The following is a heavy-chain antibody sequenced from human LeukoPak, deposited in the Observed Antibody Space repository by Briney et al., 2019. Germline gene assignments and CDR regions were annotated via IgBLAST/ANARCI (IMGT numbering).Heavy chain of an antibody. D-gene: IGHD6-19*01. Sequence: PGGSLRLSCAASGFTFSSYSMNWVRQAPGKGLEWVSSISSSSSYIYYADSVKGRFTISRDNAKNSLYLQMNSPRAEDTAVYYCARDRDSSGWYDYWGQGTLVTVSS. J-gene: IGHJ4*02. CDR2: ISSSSSYI. CDR1: GFTFSSYS. CDR3: ARDRDSSGWYDY. V-gene: IGHV3-21*01.